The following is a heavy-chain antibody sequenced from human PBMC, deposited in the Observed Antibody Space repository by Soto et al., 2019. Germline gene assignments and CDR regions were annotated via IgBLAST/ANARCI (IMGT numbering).Heavy chain of an antibody. CDR1: GGSFSSYA. V-gene: IGHV1-69*06. CDR3: ARAGPVSGNYAFDI. J-gene: IGHJ3*02. CDR2: FIPIFGAP. Sequence: QVQRVQSGAEVKKPGSSVKVSCKASGGSFSSYAISWVRQAPVQGLEWMGGFIPIFGAPTYAQKFQGRVTIIADKSTSTAYMELSSLRSEDTALYYCARAGPVSGNYAFDIWGQGTLVTVSS. D-gene: IGHD6-19*01.